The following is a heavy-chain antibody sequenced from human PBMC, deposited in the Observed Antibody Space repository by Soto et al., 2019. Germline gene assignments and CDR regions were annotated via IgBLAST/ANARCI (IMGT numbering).Heavy chain of an antibody. CDR1: GYTFTSYA. CDR2: INAGNGNT. CDR3: ASLARGATPQDGNFQH. Sequence: QVQLVQSGAEVKKPGASVKVSCKASGYTFTSYAMHWVREAPGQRLEWMGWINAGNGNTKYSQKFQGRVTITRDTSASTAYMELSSLRSEDTAVYYCASLARGATPQDGNFQHWGQGTLVTVSS. D-gene: IGHD1-26*01. J-gene: IGHJ1*01. V-gene: IGHV1-3*01.